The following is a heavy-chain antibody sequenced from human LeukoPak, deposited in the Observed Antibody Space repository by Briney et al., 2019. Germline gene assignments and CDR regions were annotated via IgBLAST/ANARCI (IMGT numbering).Heavy chain of an antibody. V-gene: IGHV3-33*08. CDR3: ARYTTYWFLDY. J-gene: IGHJ4*02. CDR2: IWYDGSKK. CDR1: GFTFSIHG. Sequence: GGSLRLSCVASGFTFSIHGMHWVRQAPGKGLEWVAVIWYDGSKKYYADSVKGRFTISRDNSKNTLYLQMDSLKAEDTAVYYCARYTTYWFLDYWGQGTLVTVSS. D-gene: IGHD2-8*02.